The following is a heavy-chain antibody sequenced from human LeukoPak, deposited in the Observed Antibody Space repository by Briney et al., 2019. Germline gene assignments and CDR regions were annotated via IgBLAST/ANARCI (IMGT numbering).Heavy chain of an antibody. CDR1: GFTFSSSA. V-gene: IGHV3-64*01. CDR3: ARESSIAALDY. CDR2: IGSNGGST. Sequence: GGSLRLSCAASGFTFSSSAMHWVRQAPGKGLEYVSAIGSNGGSTYYGNSVKGRFTISRDNSKNTLYLQMGSLRAEDMAVYYCARESSIAALDYWGQGTLVTVSS. J-gene: IGHJ4*02. D-gene: IGHD6-6*01.